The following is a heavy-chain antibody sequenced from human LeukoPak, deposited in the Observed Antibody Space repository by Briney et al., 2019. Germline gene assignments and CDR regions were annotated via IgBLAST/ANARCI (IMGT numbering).Heavy chain of an antibody. V-gene: IGHV4-31*03. CDR2: INYSGTT. J-gene: IGHJ4*02. CDR1: GGSISSGGYY. CDR3: ARAPKAAAGRPFDY. Sequence: PSQTLSLTCTVSGGSISSGGYYWTWIRQHPGKGLEWIGYINYSGTTYYNASLKRRVTISADTSKNHFSLKVNSVTAADTAVYYCARAPKAAAGRPFDYWGQGTLVTVSS. D-gene: IGHD6-13*01.